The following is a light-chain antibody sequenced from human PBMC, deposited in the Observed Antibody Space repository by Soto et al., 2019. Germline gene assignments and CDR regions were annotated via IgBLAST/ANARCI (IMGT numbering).Light chain of an antibody. V-gene: IGLV1-44*01. CDR1: SSNIGINT. CDR3: AVWDDSLDGVV. CDR2: TDN. Sequence: QSVLTQPPSASATPGQRVAISCFGRSSNIGINTVNWYRQLPGTAPKLIIHTDNQRPSGVPDRFSGSKSVTSASLAISALQSEDEADYYCAVWDDSLDGVVFGGGTKLTVL. J-gene: IGLJ3*02.